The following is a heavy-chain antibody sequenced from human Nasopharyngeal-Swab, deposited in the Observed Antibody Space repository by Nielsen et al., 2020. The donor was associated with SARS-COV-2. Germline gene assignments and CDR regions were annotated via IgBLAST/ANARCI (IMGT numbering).Heavy chain of an antibody. CDR2: IKSKTDSGTT. CDR1: GFTFSSSG. J-gene: IGHJ4*02. Sequence: ESLKISCAASGFTFSSSGMHLVRQAPGTGQEWFGRIKSKTDSGTTHYAAPVKGSFTILTDDSNNTLYLQMNSLKTEDTSVYYCTTDPLRFLEWLLPFDYWGQGTLVTVSS. CDR3: TTDPLRFLEWLLPFDY. V-gene: IGHV3-15*06. D-gene: IGHD3-3*01.